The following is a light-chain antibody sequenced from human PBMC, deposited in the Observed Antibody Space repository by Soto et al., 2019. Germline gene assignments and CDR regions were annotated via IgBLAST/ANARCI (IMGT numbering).Light chain of an antibody. CDR3: STDV. CDR1: SSDVGGSNG. J-gene: IGLJ1*01. CDR2: DVS. V-gene: IGLV2-18*01. Sequence: QSALTQPPSVSGSPGQSVAISCTGTSSDVGGSNGVSWYQQPPGTAPKLMIYDVSNRPSGVPDRFSGSKSGNTASLSISGLQAEDEGDSSGSTDVFGTGTKLTVL.